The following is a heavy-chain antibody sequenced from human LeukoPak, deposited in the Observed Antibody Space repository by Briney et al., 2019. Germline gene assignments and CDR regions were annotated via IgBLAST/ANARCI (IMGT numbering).Heavy chain of an antibody. Sequence: PGESLRLSCAASGFTFSTDDMNWVRQAPGKGLEWVSYISSSGYSIYYADSVKGRFTISRDNAKKSLYLQMNSLRAEDTAVYYCAVAGSGWYWGQETLVTVSS. D-gene: IGHD6-19*01. J-gene: IGHJ4*02. CDR1: GFTFSTDD. CDR2: ISSSGYSI. V-gene: IGHV3-48*03. CDR3: AVAGSGWY.